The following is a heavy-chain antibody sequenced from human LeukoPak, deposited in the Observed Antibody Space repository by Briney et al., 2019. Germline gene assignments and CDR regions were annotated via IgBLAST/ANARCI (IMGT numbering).Heavy chain of an antibody. D-gene: IGHD3-22*01. CDR2: INGGSTTT. Sequence: GGSLRLSCAASGFTFSSYAMSWVRQAPGKGLEWVSAINGGSTTTYYTDSVKGRFTISRDNSKNTLYLQMNSLRAEDTALYYCAKKDDSSGYYWSPFDYWGQGTLVTVSS. CDR3: AKKDDSSGYYWSPFDY. V-gene: IGHV3-23*01. J-gene: IGHJ4*02. CDR1: GFTFSSYA.